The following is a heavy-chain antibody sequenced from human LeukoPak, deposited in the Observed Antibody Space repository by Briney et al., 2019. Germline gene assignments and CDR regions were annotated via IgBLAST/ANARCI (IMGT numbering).Heavy chain of an antibody. J-gene: IGHJ6*02. CDR2: IYYSGST. CDR3: ARYDTTYGMDV. CDR1: GGSISSYY. D-gene: IGHD1-1*01. V-gene: IGHV4-59*01. Sequence: SETLPLTCTVSGGSISSYYWSWIRQPPGKGLEWIGYIYYSGSTNYNPSLKSRVTISVDTSKNQFSLKLSSVTAADTAVYYCARYDTTYGMDVWGQGTTVTVSS.